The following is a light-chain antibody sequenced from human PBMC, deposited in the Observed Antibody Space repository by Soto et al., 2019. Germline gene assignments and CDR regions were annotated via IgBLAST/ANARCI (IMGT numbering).Light chain of an antibody. CDR3: QQRSNWPPVT. J-gene: IGKJ4*01. CDR1: QSVSSY. Sequence: EIVLTQSPATLSLSPGERATLSCRASQSVSSYLAWYQQKPGQAPRLLIYDASNRATGIPARFSGSGYGTDFTLTISSLEPEAFAIYYCQQRSNWPPVTFGGGTKVEIK. CDR2: DAS. V-gene: IGKV3-11*01.